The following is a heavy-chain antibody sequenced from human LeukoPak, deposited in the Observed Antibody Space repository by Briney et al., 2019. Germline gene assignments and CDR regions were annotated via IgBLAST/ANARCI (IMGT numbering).Heavy chain of an antibody. J-gene: IGHJ5*02. CDR3: AKVEEHYYGSGSFDP. CDR1: GFTVSSNY. CDR2: IYSGGST. V-gene: IGHV3-66*02. Sequence: PGGSLRLSCAASGFTVSSNYMSWVRQAPGKGLEWVSVIYSGGSTYYADSVKGRFTISRDNSKNKLYLQMNSLRAEDTAVYYCAKVEEHYYGSGSFDPWGQGTLVTVSS. D-gene: IGHD3-10*01.